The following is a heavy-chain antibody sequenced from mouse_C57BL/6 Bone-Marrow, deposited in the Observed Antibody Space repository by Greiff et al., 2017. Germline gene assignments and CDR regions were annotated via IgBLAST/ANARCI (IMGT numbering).Heavy chain of an antibody. J-gene: IGHJ3*01. Sequence: QVQLQQPGAELVMPGASVKLSCKASGYTFTSYWMHWVKQRPGQGLEWIGEIDPSDSYTNYNQKFKGKSTLTVDKSSSTAYMQLSSLTSEDSAVYYCARKRRDSNPAWFAYWGQGTLVTVSA. CDR3: ARKRRDSNPAWFAY. D-gene: IGHD2-5*01. V-gene: IGHV1-69*01. CDR1: GYTFTSYW. CDR2: IDPSDSYT.